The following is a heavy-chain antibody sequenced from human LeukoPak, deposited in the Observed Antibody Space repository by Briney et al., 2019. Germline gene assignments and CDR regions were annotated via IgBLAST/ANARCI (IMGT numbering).Heavy chain of an antibody. J-gene: IGHJ4*02. CDR3: ARDYSGYDGFDY. Sequence: ASVKVSCEASGYTFTSYGISWVRQAPGQGLEWLGWISVYNVNTNYAQKLQGRVTMTTDTSTSTVYMELRSLRSDDTAVYYCARDYSGYDGFDYWGQGTLVTVSS. CDR2: ISVYNVNT. CDR1: GYTFTSYG. V-gene: IGHV1-18*01. D-gene: IGHD5-12*01.